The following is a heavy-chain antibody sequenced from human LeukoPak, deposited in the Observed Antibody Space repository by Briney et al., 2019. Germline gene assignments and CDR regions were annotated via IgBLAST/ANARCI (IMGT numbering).Heavy chain of an antibody. D-gene: IGHD3-16*02. CDR3: ASHYSSGSYRYTGSFDS. Sequence: LSETLSLTCAVYGGSFSDYYWSWIRQPPGKGLGWIGEINHSGTTNYSPSLKSRVSISVDTSKNQFSLKLNSVTAADAAMYYCASHYSSGSYRYTGSFDSWGQGMLVNVSS. CDR1: GGSFSDYY. CDR2: INHSGTT. V-gene: IGHV4-34*01. J-gene: IGHJ4*02.